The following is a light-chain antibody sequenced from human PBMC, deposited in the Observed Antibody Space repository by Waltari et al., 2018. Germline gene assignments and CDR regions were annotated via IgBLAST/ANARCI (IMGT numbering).Light chain of an antibody. CDR3: CSYEGSYSMV. CDR2: DVN. CDR1: SRNVGGYDF. J-gene: IGLJ2*01. Sequence: VSGSPGQSVTIACTGTSRNVGGYDFVSWYQQNPGKAPKLMIYDVNMRPSGVPDRFSGSKSGNTASLTISGLQAEDEADYYCCSYEGSYSMVFGGGTRLTVL. V-gene: IGLV2-11*03.